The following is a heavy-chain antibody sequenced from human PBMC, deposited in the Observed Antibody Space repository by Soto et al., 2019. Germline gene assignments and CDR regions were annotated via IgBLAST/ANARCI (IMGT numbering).Heavy chain of an antibody. V-gene: IGHV4-38-2*02. Sequence: PSETLSLTCAVSAYSISSGYSWGWIRQSPGKGLEWIGSIYHRGSTYYNPSLKSRVTISLDTSKNQVSLKMSSVTAEDTAVYYCAKDVISGDGFWLMDHWGQGTLVTVSS. CDR1: AYSISSGYS. D-gene: IGHD2-21*02. CDR2: IYHRGST. J-gene: IGHJ4*02. CDR3: AKDVISGDGFWLMDH.